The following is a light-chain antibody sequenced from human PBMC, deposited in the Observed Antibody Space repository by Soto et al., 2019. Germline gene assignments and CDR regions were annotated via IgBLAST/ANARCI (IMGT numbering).Light chain of an antibody. Sequence: IQLTQSPSSLSASVGDRVTITFRASQGISSYLAWYQQKPGKAPKLLIYAASTLQSGVPSRFRGSGSGTDFTLTFSSLQPEDFATYDCQQLNSYPYTFGLGTKLEIK. J-gene: IGKJ2*01. CDR1: QGISSY. CDR2: AAS. CDR3: QQLNSYPYT. V-gene: IGKV1-9*01.